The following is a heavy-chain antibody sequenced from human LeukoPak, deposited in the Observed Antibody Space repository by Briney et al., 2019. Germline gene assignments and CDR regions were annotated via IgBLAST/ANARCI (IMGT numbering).Heavy chain of an antibody. D-gene: IGHD4-23*01. J-gene: IGHJ4*02. CDR3: ARGWLAEATVVTPYNY. CDR1: GYTFTSYA. CDR2: ITPMFGTA. V-gene: IGHV1-69*13. Sequence: SVKVSCKASGYTFTSYAMNWVRQAPGQGLEWMGGITPMFGTANHAQKFQGRVTITAVESMSTVYMELSSLRFEDTAVYYCARGWLAEATVVTPYNYWGQGTLVTVSS.